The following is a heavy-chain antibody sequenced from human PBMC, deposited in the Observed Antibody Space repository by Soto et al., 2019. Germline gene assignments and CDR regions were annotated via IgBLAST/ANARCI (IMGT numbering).Heavy chain of an antibody. J-gene: IGHJ4*02. CDR2: TYYRSKWTN. D-gene: IGHD2-15*01. Sequence: SQTLSLTCAISGDSVSSISASWNWIRQSPSRGHEWLGRTYYRSKWTNDYAVSVKSRITINPDTSKNQFSLQLSSVTPEDTAMYYCVRGYSSSFDYWGQGTLVTVSS. V-gene: IGHV6-1*01. CDR3: VRGYSSSFDY. CDR1: GDSVSSISAS.